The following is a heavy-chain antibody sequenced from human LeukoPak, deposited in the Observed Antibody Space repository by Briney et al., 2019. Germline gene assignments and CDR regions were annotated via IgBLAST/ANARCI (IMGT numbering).Heavy chain of an antibody. J-gene: IGHJ1*01. Sequence: GGSLRLSCAASGFTFRSYGMHWVRQAPGKGLEYVSAISSNGGGTYYANSVKGRFTISRDNSRNTLYLQMGSLRAEDMAVYYCATYYYDSGGFHFHHWGQGTLVTVSS. CDR3: ATYYYDSGGFHFHH. D-gene: IGHD3-22*01. CDR1: GFTFRSYG. CDR2: ISSNGGGT. V-gene: IGHV3-64*01.